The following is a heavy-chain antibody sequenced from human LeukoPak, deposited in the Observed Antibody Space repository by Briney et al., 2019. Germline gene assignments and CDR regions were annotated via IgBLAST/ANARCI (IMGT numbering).Heavy chain of an antibody. CDR3: AREGIAAAGTEALVDY. D-gene: IGHD6-13*01. Sequence: GASVKVSCKASGYTFTSYYMHWVRQAPGQGLEWMGIINPSGGSTSYAQKFQGRVTMTRDTSTSTVYMELSSLRSEDTAVYYCAREGIAAAGTEALVDYWGQGTLVTVSS. V-gene: IGHV1-46*01. CDR1: GYTFTSYY. J-gene: IGHJ4*02. CDR2: INPSGGST.